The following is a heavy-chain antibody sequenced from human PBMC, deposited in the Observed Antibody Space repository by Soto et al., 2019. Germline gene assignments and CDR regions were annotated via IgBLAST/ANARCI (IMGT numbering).Heavy chain of an antibody. CDR3: ARGPSVSAAYYGMDV. V-gene: IGHV3-23*01. J-gene: IGHJ6*02. CDR1: GFTFSSYA. Sequence: EVQLLESGGGLVQPGGSLRLSCAASGFTFSSYAMSWVRQAPGKGLEWVSAISGSGGSTYYADSVKGRFTISRDNSKNTLYLQMNSLRAADTAVYYCARGPSVSAAYYGMDVWGQGTTVTVSS. CDR2: ISGSGGST. D-gene: IGHD3-16*01.